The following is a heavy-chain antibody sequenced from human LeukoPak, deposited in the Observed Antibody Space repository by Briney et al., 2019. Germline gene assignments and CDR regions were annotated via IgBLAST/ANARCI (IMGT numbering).Heavy chain of an antibody. V-gene: IGHV4-59*01. Sequence: PSETLSLTCTVSGDSISSYYWSWIRQPPGKGLEWIGYIYCTGITKYNPSLKSRVTMSVDTSKNQFSLKLTSVTAADTAVYYCARYCSTSGTKAFGIWGQGTMVTVSS. D-gene: IGHD3-10*01. J-gene: IGHJ3*02. CDR3: ARYCSTSGTKAFGI. CDR1: GDSISSYY. CDR2: IYCTGIT.